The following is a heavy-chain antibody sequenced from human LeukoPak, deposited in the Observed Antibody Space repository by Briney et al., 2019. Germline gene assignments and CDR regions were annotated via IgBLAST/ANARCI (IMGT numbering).Heavy chain of an antibody. J-gene: IGHJ4*02. Sequence: ASVKVSCKASGGTFSSYAINWVRQATGQGLEWMGWMNPNSGNTGYAQKFQGRVTMTRNTSISTAYMELSSLRSEDTAVYYCARATGYSYLFDYWGQGTLVTVSS. V-gene: IGHV1-8*02. CDR2: MNPNSGNT. CDR3: ARATGYSYLFDY. CDR1: GGTFSSYA. D-gene: IGHD5-18*01.